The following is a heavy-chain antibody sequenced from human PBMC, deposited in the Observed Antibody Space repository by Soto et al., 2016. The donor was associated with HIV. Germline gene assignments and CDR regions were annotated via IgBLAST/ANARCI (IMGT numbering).Heavy chain of an antibody. J-gene: IGHJ4*02. Sequence: EVQLLESGGGLVQPGGSLRLSCEASGFTFSNYAMSWVRQAPGKGLEWVSTISGSGGSTYYADSVRGRFTISRDTSKNTLNLQMNSLRAEDTATSYCAKSRKSYNQYFDYWGQGTLVTVSS. CDR2: ISGSGGST. CDR1: GFTFSNYA. V-gene: IGHV3-23*01. CDR3: AKSRKSYNQYFDY. D-gene: IGHD1-26*01.